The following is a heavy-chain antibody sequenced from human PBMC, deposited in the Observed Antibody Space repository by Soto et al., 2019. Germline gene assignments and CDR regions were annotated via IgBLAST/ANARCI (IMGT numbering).Heavy chain of an antibody. V-gene: IGHV1-69*11. D-gene: IGHD3-3*02. Sequence: QVQVVQSGAEVKKPGSSVKVSCKASGGTFSTAAISWVRQAPGQGLERMGGIMPILRTADYAQKFQGRVTSTADESTSKAYLELRSLRSEDTAVYYCARDKDRPQLGGNYYYIMDVWGQGTTVTVSS. J-gene: IGHJ6*02. CDR2: IMPILRTA. CDR1: GGTFSTAA. CDR3: ARDKDRPQLGGNYYYIMDV.